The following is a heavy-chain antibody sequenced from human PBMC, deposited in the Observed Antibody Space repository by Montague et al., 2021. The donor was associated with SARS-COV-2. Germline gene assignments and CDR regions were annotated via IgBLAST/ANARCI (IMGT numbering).Heavy chain of an antibody. CDR3: AIPMVRGFSRAFDI. CDR2: INHSGST. J-gene: IGHJ3*02. CDR1: GGSFSGYY. V-gene: IGHV4-34*01. Sequence: SETLSITCAVYGGSFSGYYWSWIRQPPGKGLEWIGEINHSGSTNXNPSLKSRVTISVDTSKNQFSLKLSSVTAADTAVYYCAIPMVRGFSRAFDIWGQGTMVTVPS. D-gene: IGHD3-10*01.